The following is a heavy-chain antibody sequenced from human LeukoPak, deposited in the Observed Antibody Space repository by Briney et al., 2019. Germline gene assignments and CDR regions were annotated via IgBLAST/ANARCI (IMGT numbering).Heavy chain of an antibody. CDR3: ARDSSGWYYFDY. D-gene: IGHD6-19*01. V-gene: IGHV3-21*01. CDR2: ITTTSSYI. J-gene: IGHJ4*02. Sequence: PGGSLRLSCVASGFTFSTSSMNWVRQAPGKGLEWVSSITTTSSYIYYADSVKGRFTISRDNAKNSLYLQMNSLRAEDTAVYYCARDSSGWYYFDYWGQGILVTVSS. CDR1: GFTFSTSS.